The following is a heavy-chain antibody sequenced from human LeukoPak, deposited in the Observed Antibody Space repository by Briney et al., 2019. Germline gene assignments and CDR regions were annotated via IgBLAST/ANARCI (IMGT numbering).Heavy chain of an antibody. D-gene: IGHD3-16*02. CDR2: SYYSGST. J-gene: IGHJ4*02. CDR3: ARDSRSEWSPSLGELSLFDY. CDR1: GGSISSGGYY. V-gene: IGHV4-31*02. Sequence: SQTLSLAWTVSGGSISSGGYYWSWIRQLPGKGLEWIGYSYYSGSTYYNPSLKSRVTISVDTSKNQFSLKLSSVTAVDTAVYYCARDSRSEWSPSLGELSLFDYWGQGTLVTVSS.